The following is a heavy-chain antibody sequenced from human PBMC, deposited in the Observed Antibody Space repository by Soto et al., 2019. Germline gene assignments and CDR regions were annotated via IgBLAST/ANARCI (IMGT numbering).Heavy chain of an antibody. D-gene: IGHD2-2*01. CDR3: VRTSSY. CDR2: LYGGGTT. V-gene: IGHV3-53*01. Sequence: EVQLVASGGGLIQPGGSLRLSCAASGFAVNSDYMSWVRQAPGKGLEWVSVLYGGGTTHYSDSVKGRFTISRYNSKNTVFLQMNSLRAEDTAVYYCVRTSSYWGQGTRVIVSS. CDR1: GFAVNSDY. J-gene: IGHJ4*02.